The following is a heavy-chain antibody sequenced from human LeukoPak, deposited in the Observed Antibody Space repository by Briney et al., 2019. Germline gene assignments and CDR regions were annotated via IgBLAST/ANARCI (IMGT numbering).Heavy chain of an antibody. CDR3: ARLGSYWGAFDY. D-gene: IGHD3-10*01. CDR1: GGSTSSYY. V-gene: IGHV4-59*01. Sequence: PSETLSLTCTVSGGSTSSYYWSWIRQPPGKGLEWIGYIYYSGSTNYNPSLKSRVTISVDTSKNQFSLKLSSVTAADTAVYYCARLGSYWGAFDYWGQGTLVTVSS. CDR2: IYYSGST. J-gene: IGHJ4*02.